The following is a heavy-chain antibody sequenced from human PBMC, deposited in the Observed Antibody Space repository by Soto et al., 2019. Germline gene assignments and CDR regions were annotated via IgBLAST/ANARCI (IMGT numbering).Heavy chain of an antibody. J-gene: IGHJ6*03. Sequence: GGSLRLSCAASGFTFSSYSMNWVRQAPGKGLEWVSYISSSSSTIYYADSVKGRFTISRDNAKNSLYLQMNSLRAEDTAVYYCAREAGSSSWYANYYMDVWGKGTTVTVSS. CDR1: GFTFSSYS. CDR3: AREAGSSSWYANYYMDV. CDR2: ISSSSSTI. D-gene: IGHD6-13*01. V-gene: IGHV3-48*01.